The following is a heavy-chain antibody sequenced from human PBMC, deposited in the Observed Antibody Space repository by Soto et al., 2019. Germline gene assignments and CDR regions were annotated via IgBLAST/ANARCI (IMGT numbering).Heavy chain of an antibody. Sequence: EVQLVESGGGLVKPGGSLRLSCAASGFTFSNAWMSWVRQAPGKGLEWVGRIKSKTDGGTTDYATPVKGRFTISRDDSKNTLYLQMNSLKTEDTAVYYCTTPTTDETFDIWGQGTMVTVSS. V-gene: IGHV3-15*01. CDR2: IKSKTDGGTT. D-gene: IGHD1-1*01. CDR1: GFTFSNAW. J-gene: IGHJ3*02. CDR3: TTPTTDETFDI.